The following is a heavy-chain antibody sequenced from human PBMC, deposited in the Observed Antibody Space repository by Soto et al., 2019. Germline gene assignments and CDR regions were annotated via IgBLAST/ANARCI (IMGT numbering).Heavy chain of an antibody. V-gene: IGHV4-31*03. CDR2: IYYSGST. CDR3: ARTRITGTTDY. CDR1: GGSISSGGYY. D-gene: IGHD1-7*01. J-gene: IGHJ4*02. Sequence: PSETLSLTCTVSGGSISSGGYYWSWIRQHPGKGLEWIGYIYYSGSTYYNPSLKSRVTISVDTSQNQFSLKLNSVTAADTAVYYCARTRITGTTDYWGQGTLVTVSS.